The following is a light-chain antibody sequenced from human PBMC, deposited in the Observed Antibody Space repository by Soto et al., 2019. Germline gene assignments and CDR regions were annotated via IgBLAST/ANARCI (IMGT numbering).Light chain of an antibody. Sequence: EIVMTQSPATLSVTPGATATLSCRTSQTVNRQVIWYQHKPGQAPRLIIYDTSGRATGIPARFSGSGSGTDFTLTISSLEPEDLAVYYCQQRSNWPRPTFGQGTRLEIK. CDR3: QQRSNWPRPT. CDR1: QTVNRQ. V-gene: IGKV3-11*01. CDR2: DTS. J-gene: IGKJ5*01.